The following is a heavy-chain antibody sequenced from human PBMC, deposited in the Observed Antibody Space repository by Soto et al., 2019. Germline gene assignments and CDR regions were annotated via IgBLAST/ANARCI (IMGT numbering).Heavy chain of an antibody. CDR1: GFTFSYYA. Sequence: QVQLVESAGGVVQPGRSLRLSCAASGFTFSYYAMHWVRQAPDKGLEWVAVVSSDGSDKYYADSVKGRFTISRDNSKNTLYLQMNSLRPEDTAVYSCAKDARRDGYLDYWGQGTLVTVSS. V-gene: IGHV3-30-3*01. CDR2: VSSDGSDK. CDR3: AKDARRDGYLDY. J-gene: IGHJ4*02.